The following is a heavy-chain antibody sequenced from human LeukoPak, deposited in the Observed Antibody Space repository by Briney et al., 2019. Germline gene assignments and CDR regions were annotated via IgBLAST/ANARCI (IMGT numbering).Heavy chain of an antibody. D-gene: IGHD6-19*01. J-gene: IGHJ5*02. CDR3: AREGIAVAGSRWFDP. CDR1: GYTFTGYY. V-gene: IGHV1-2*02. CDR2: INPNSGGT. Sequence: ASVKVSCKASGYTFTGYYMHWVRQAPGQGLEWMGWINPNSGGTNYAQKFQGRVTMTRDTSISTAYTELSRLRSDDTAVYYCAREGIAVAGSRWFDPWGQGTLVTVSS.